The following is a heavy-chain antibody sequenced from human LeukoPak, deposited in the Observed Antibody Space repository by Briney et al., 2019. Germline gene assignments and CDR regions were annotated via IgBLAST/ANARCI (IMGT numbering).Heavy chain of an antibody. V-gene: IGHV1-2*04. D-gene: IGHD2-15*01. J-gene: IGHJ6*04. CDR3: ATADCSGGSCPIDV. Sequence: ASVKVSCKASGYTSTGYYTHWVRQAPGQGLEWMGWINPNSGGTNYAQKFQGWVTMTRDTSISTAYMELSRLRSDDTAVYYCATADCSGGSCPIDVWGKGTTVTVSS. CDR2: INPNSGGT. CDR1: GYTSTGYY.